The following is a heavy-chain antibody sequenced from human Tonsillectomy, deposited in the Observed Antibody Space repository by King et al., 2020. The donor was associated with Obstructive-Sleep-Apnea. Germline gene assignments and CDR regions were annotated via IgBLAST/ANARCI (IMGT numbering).Heavy chain of an antibody. D-gene: IGHD1-26*01. CDR1: GFTLSSYD. CDR2: IGAAANT. V-gene: IGHV3-13*01. CDR3: ARGVIVGASNWYFDL. Sequence: EVQLVESGGGLVQPGGSLRLSCAASGFTLSSYDMYWVRQATGKGLEWVSAIGAAANTYYPGSVKGRFTISRESANNSLYLQMNSLRAGDTAVYYCARGVIVGASNWYFDLWGRGTLVTVSS. J-gene: IGHJ2*01.